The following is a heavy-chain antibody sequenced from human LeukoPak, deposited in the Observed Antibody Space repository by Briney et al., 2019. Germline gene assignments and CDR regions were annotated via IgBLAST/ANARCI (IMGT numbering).Heavy chain of an antibody. D-gene: IGHD6-19*01. CDR2: ISSSSSYI. V-gene: IGHV3-21*01. Sequence: GGTLGLSCAAAGFTFSNYSMNWGRQAPGKGLEWVSSISSSSSYIYYADSVKGRFTISRDNAKTSLYLQMNSLRAEDTAVYYCARVHIAVAGAFDYWGQGTLVTVSS. CDR1: GFTFSNYS. J-gene: IGHJ4*02. CDR3: ARVHIAVAGAFDY.